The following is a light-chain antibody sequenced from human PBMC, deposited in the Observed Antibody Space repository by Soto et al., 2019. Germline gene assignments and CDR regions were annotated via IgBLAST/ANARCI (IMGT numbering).Light chain of an antibody. Sequence: DIQMTQSPSSLSASVGDRVTITCRASQSISSSLNWYRQTPGKGPNLLIYAASTLQSGVPSRFSGSGSGTDFALTNSGLQPEPFATYYCQLSYKTPHTFGGGTKVEI. CDR2: AAS. J-gene: IGKJ4*01. CDR3: QLSYKTPHT. V-gene: IGKV1-39*01. CDR1: QSISSS.